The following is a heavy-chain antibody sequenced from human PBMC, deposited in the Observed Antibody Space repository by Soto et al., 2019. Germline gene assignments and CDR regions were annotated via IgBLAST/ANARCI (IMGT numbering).Heavy chain of an antibody. CDR2: IYYSGST. D-gene: IGHD2-2*01. Sequence: TSETLSLTCTVSGGSISSGGYYWSWIRQHPGKGLEWIGYIYYSGSTYYNPSLKSRVTISVDTSKNQFSLKLSSVTAADTAVYYCARSRFRSSTSSYNWFDPWGQGTLVTVSS. CDR3: ARSRFRSSTSSYNWFDP. CDR1: GGSISSGGYY. J-gene: IGHJ5*02. V-gene: IGHV4-31*03.